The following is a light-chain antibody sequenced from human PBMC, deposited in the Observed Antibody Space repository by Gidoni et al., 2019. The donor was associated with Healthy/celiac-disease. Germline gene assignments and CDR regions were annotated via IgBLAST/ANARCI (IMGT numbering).Light chain of an antibody. CDR1: SSNIGAGYD. Sequence: QSVLTQPPSVSGAPGQRVPISCIGSSSNIGAGYDVHWYQQLPGTAPKLLIYGNSNRPSGVPDRFSGSKSGTSASLAITGLQAEDEADYYCQSYDSSLSGHVVFGGGTKLTVL. V-gene: IGLV1-40*01. CDR2: GNS. CDR3: QSYDSSLSGHVV. J-gene: IGLJ2*01.